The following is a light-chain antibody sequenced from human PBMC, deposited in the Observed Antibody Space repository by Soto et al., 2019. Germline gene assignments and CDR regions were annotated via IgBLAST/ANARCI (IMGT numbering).Light chain of an antibody. V-gene: IGKV1-5*01. CDR1: QSIKTW. Sequence: DIQMTQSPSALSSPVGDRVTITCRASQSIKTWLAWYQRKPGRAPNLLIYDASSLESGVPSRFGGSGSGTEFTLTISSLQPDDFAIYYCQQYNSYSWTFGQGTKVDIK. CDR3: QQYNSYSWT. CDR2: DAS. J-gene: IGKJ1*01.